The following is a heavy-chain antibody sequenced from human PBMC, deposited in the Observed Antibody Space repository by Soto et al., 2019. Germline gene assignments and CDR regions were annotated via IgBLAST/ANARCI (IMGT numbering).Heavy chain of an antibody. V-gene: IGHV3-21*01. CDR2: ISTTSSYI. J-gene: IGHJ3*02. D-gene: IGHD4-17*01. CDR1: GFTFRSYS. Sequence: EVQLVESGGGLVKPGGSLRLSCEASGFTFRSYSMNWVRQAPGKGLEWVSSISTTSSYIYYGDSVKGRFTISRDNAKNLPYLQMNSLRAEDTAIYYCAREGDDYGDYKRAFDIWGQGTTVTVSS. CDR3: AREGDDYGDYKRAFDI.